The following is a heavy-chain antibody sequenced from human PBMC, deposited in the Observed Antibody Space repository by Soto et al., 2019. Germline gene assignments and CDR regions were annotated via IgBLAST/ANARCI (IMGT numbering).Heavy chain of an antibody. J-gene: IGHJ3*02. CDR1: GYTFTSYG. CDR2: ISAYNGNT. V-gene: IGHV1-18*01. CDR3: ARDYYGSGSLGGDAFDI. D-gene: IGHD3-10*01. Sequence: QVQLVQSGAEVKKPGASVKVSCKASGYTFTSYGISWVRQAPGQGLEWMGWISAYNGNTNYAQKLQGRVTMTTDTSTSTGYMELRSLRSDDTAVYYCARDYYGSGSLGGDAFDIWGQGTMVTVSS.